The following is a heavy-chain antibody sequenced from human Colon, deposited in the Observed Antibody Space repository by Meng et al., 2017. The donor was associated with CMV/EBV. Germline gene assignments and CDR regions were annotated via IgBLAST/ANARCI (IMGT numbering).Heavy chain of an antibody. V-gene: IGHV4-59*01. CDR1: GGSISGYY. CDR2: IYYKGGNGGT. Sequence: QVQLTESGPGLLKLSEPLSFTCIASGGSISGYYWNWIRQSPGKGLEWIGYIYYKGGNGGTYYNPSLKSRVTMSVDTSKNQFSLKMTSVTAADTAVYYCVRDKSNRLDFWGQGTLVTVSS. J-gene: IGHJ4*02. D-gene: IGHD1-14*01. CDR3: VRDKSNRLDF.